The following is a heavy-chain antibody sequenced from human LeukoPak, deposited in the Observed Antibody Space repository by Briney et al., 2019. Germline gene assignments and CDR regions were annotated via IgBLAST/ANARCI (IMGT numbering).Heavy chain of an antibody. CDR3: ASVRAARGLAHYYYYMDV. D-gene: IGHD6-6*01. CDR1: GGSISSGSYY. J-gene: IGHJ6*03. CDR2: IYTSGST. Sequence: KSSQTLSLTCTVSGGSISSGSYYWSWIRQPAGKGLEWIGRIYTSGSTNYNPSLKSRVTISVDTSKNQFSLKLSSVTAADTAVYYCASVRAARGLAHYYYYMDVWGKGTTVTVSS. V-gene: IGHV4-61*02.